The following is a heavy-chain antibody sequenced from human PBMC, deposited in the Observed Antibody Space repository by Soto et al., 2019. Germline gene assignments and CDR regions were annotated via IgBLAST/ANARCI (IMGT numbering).Heavy chain of an antibody. J-gene: IGHJ3*02. V-gene: IGHV3-23*01. CDR3: AKTGGYMYDAFDI. D-gene: IGHD5-12*01. CDR1: GFTFSSYA. CDR2: ISTDGGRT. Sequence: EVQLLESGGGLARPGGSLRLSCAASGFTFSSYAMTWVRQAPGKGLEWVSGISTDGGRTYYAASVKGRFSISRDNSKNTMSRELNRLRAEDTAIYYCAKTGGYMYDAFDIWGQGTRVTVSS.